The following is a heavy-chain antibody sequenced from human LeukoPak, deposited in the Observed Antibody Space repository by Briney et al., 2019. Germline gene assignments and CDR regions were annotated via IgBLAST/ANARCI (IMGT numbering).Heavy chain of an antibody. CDR1: GGSITSITDS. CDR3: ARDYSNFDNYFDP. D-gene: IGHD4-11*01. Sequence: PSETLSLTCTVSGGSITSITDSWGWIRQPPGKGLEWIGNIYYSGSTYYNPSLRGRVTIPVDTSKNQFSLRLSSVTAADTAVYYCARDYSNFDNYFDPWGQGTLVTVSS. V-gene: IGHV4-39*02. CDR2: IYYSGST. J-gene: IGHJ5*02.